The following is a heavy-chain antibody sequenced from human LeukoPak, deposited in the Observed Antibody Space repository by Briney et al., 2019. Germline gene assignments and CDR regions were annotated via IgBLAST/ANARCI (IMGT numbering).Heavy chain of an antibody. D-gene: IGHD5-12*01. CDR1: GYTFTSYD. V-gene: IGHV1-8*01. J-gene: IGHJ4*02. Sequence: ASVKVSCKASGYTFTSYDINWLRQATGQGLEWMGWINHNSGDTGYAQKFQGRVTMTRNTSMNTAYMELRSLRSEDTAVYYCAIPTHVDIVATLGERVKKGLDYWGQGTPVTVSS. CDR2: INHNSGDT. CDR3: AIPTHVDIVATLGERVKKGLDY.